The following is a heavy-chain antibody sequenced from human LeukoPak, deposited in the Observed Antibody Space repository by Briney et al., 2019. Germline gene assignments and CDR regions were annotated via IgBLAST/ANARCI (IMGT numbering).Heavy chain of an antibody. CDR2: ISYDGSNK. Sequence: GGSLRLSCAASGFTFSSYGMHWVRQAPGKGLEWVAVISYDGSNKYYADSVKSRFTISRDNSQNTLYLQMNSLRAEDTGVYYFARAEGGYSKIRGYFQHWGQGTLVTVSS. CDR1: GFTFSSYG. D-gene: IGHD6-13*01. V-gene: IGHV3-30*03. J-gene: IGHJ1*01. CDR3: ARAEGGYSKIRGYFQH.